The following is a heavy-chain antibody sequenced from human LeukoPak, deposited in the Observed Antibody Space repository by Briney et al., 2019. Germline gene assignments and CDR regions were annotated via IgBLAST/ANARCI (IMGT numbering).Heavy chain of an antibody. J-gene: IGHJ3*02. V-gene: IGHV3-23*01. CDR1: GFTFSSYA. Sequence: PGGSLRLSCAASGFTFSSYAMRWVRQAPGKGLEWVSAISGSGGSTYYADSVRGRFTISRDNSKNTLYLQMNSLRAEDTAVYYCANMITMIVAAFDIWGQGTMVTVSS. CDR2: ISGSGGST. D-gene: IGHD3-22*01. CDR3: ANMITMIVAAFDI.